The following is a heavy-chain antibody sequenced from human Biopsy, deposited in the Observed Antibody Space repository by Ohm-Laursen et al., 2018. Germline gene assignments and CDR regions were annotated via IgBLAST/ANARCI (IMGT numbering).Heavy chain of an antibody. D-gene: IGHD3-16*01. CDR3: GRSYGIMAAPVHL. CDR1: GLPFTGFS. J-gene: IGHJ4*01. Sequence: SLRLSCSASGLPFTGFSMDWVRQAPGKGLEWAASITSGSSYIYYADSVKGRFTISRDDAKGSLYLQMTNLRAEDTAVYYCGRSYGIMAAPVHLWGQGTLVTVSS. CDR2: ITSGSSYI. V-gene: IGHV3-21*04.